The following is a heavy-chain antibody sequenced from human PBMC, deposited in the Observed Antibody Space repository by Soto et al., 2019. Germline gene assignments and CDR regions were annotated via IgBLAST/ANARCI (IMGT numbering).Heavy chain of an antibody. CDR1: GYAFSSYW. J-gene: IGHJ5*01. Sequence: GQSLKISCQGSGYAFSSYWIAWVRQMPGKGLEWMGIIYPGDSGTRYSPSFQGQVTISVDKSITTAYLQWSSLKASDTAMYYCARGYCTVTSCAPWFDSWGQGTLVTGFS. D-gene: IGHD2-2*01. V-gene: IGHV5-51*01. CDR3: ARGYCTVTSCAPWFDS. CDR2: IYPGDSGT.